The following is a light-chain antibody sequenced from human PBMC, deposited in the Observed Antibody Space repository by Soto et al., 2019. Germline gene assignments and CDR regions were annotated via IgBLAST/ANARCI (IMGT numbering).Light chain of an antibody. CDR1: QSVSSSY. CDR2: GAS. J-gene: IGKJ2*01. CDR3: QQYGSSPYT. V-gene: IGKV3-20*01. Sequence: IVLTQSPGTLSLSPGERATLSCSASQSVSSSYLAWYRQKPGQDPRLLSYGASIRATGIPDRFSGSGSGTDFTLTIIRLETADFAVYYCQQYGSSPYTVGQGTQLDIK.